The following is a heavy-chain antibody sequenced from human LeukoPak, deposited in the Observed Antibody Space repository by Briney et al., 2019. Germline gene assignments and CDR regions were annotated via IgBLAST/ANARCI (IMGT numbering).Heavy chain of an antibody. D-gene: IGHD3-22*01. J-gene: IGHJ4*02. CDR2: IYYSGST. Sequence: SETLSLTCTVSGGSISSSSYYWGWIRQPPGKGLEWIGSIYYSGSTYYNPSLKSRVTISVDTSKNQFSLKLSSVTAADTAVYYCATHEYDSSVRIDYWGQGTLVIVSS. V-gene: IGHV4-39*01. CDR1: GGSISSSSYY. CDR3: ATHEYDSSVRIDY.